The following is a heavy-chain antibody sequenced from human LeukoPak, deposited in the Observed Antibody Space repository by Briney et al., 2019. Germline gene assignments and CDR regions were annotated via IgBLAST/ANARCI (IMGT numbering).Heavy chain of an antibody. CDR1: GYTFTSYD. J-gene: IGHJ2*01. CDR3: ARGPYCGGDCHAPPGWYFDL. D-gene: IGHD2-21*02. V-gene: IGHV1-69*04. CDR2: IIPILGIA. Sequence: GASVKVSCKASGYTFTSYDINWVRQATGQGLEWMGRIIPILGIANYAQKFQGRVTITADKSTSTAYMELSSLRSEDTAVYYCARGPYCGGDCHAPPGWYFDLWGRGTLVTVSS.